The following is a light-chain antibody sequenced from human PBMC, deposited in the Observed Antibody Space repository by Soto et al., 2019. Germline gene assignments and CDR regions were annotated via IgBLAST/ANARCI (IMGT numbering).Light chain of an antibody. Sequence: ELVITQSPATLSVSPGKRATLSCRASQSVRDNLAWYQQKPGHAPRLLIYGASTRATGIPARFSGSGSGTEFTLTISSLQSEALAVYYCQQYNNWWTFGQGTKVEIK. J-gene: IGKJ1*01. CDR1: QSVRDN. CDR3: QQYNNWWT. V-gene: IGKV3-15*01. CDR2: GAS.